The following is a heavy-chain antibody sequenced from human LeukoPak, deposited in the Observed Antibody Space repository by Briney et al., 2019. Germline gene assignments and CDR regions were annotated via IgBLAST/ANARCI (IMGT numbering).Heavy chain of an antibody. V-gene: IGHV4-61*09. CDR1: GGSISGGSYY. CDR3: ARDKPDYGDYSTSPAYYMDV. Sequence: SSETLSLTCTVSGGSISGGSYYWRWIRQPAGKGLEWIGHIYTSGSTNYNPSLKSRVTMSVDTSKNQFSLKLSSVTAADTTVYYCARDKPDYGDYSTSPAYYMDVWGKGTTVTVSS. J-gene: IGHJ6*03. D-gene: IGHD4-17*01. CDR2: IYTSGST.